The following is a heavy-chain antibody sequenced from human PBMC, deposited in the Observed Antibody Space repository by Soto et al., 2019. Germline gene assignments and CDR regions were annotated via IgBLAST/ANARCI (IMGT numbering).Heavy chain of an antibody. D-gene: IGHD6-19*01. V-gene: IGHV3-21*01. CDR1: GVPFSSYT. CDR2: ITSSGSYI. J-gene: IGHJ4*02. Sequence: EVQLVESGGGLVKPGGSLRLSCAASGVPFSSYTMNWVRQSPGRGLEWVSFITSSGSYISYADSVKGRFTVSRDNAKNSLYLQMNSLRAEDTAVYYCARGPHDDSSGWYNFNYWGQGTLVTVSS. CDR3: ARGPHDDSSGWYNFNY.